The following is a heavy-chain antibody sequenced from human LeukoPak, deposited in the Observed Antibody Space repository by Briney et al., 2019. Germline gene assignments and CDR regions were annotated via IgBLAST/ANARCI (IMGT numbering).Heavy chain of an antibody. V-gene: IGHV4-34*01. J-gene: IGHJ4*02. D-gene: IGHD3-3*01. CDR2: INHSGST. Sequence: KTSETLSLTCAVYGGSFSGYYWSWIRQPPGKGLEWIGKINHSGSTNYNPSLKSRVTISVDTSKNQFSLKLSSVTAADTAVYYCARPFLVLRFYGDYFDYWGQGTLVTISS. CDR3: ARPFLVLRFYGDYFDY. CDR1: GGSFSGYY.